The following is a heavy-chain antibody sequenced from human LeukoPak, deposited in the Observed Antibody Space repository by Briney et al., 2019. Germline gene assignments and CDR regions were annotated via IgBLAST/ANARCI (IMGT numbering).Heavy chain of an antibody. J-gene: IGHJ5*02. CDR1: GGTFNNYP. D-gene: IGHD6-13*01. Sequence: SVKVSCKASGGTFNNYPISWVRQAPGQGLEWMGGIIPIFGTTNYAPKFQGRVTFTADESTSTVYMELSSLRSEDTAVYYCARVGGGSSTWYGWFDPWGQGTLVTVSS. V-gene: IGHV1-69*13. CDR3: ARVGGGSSTWYGWFDP. CDR2: IIPIFGTT.